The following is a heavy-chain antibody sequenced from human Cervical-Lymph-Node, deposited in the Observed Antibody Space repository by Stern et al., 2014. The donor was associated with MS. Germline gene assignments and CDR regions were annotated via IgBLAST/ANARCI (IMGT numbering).Heavy chain of an antibody. CDR2: IWYDGSNK. D-gene: IGHD3-22*01. V-gene: IGHV3-33*01. CDR1: GFTFSSYG. J-gene: IGHJ4*02. CDR3: AREPNWDSGYMDY. Sequence: VQLVESGGGVVQPGRSLRLSCAASGFTFSSYGMHWVRQAPGKGLEWVAVIWYDGSNKYYADSVKGRFTISRDTSKNTLYLQMNSLRAEDTAVYYCAREPNWDSGYMDYWGQGTLVTVSS.